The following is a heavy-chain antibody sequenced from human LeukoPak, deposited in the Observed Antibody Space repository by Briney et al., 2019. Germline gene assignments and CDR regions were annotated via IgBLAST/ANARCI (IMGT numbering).Heavy chain of an antibody. V-gene: IGHV6-1*01. Sequence: SQTASVTCAISGASEPSNSAAWIWIRQSPSSGLEWLGRTYSRSKWFNDYAVSVKSRITINPDTSKNQFSLQLNSVTPDDTAVYYCARGDYVWGSTYYFDYWGQGTLVTVSS. J-gene: IGHJ4*02. CDR3: ARGDYVWGSTYYFDY. D-gene: IGHD3-16*01. CDR1: GASEPSNSAA. CDR2: TYSRSKWFN.